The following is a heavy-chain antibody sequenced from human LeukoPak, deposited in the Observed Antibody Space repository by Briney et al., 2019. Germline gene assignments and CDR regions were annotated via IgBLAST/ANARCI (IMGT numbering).Heavy chain of an antibody. CDR1: GGSFSGYY. Sequence: SETLSLTCAVYGGSFSGYYWSWIRQPPGKGLEWIGEINHSGSTNYNPSLKSRVTISVDTSKNQFSLKLSSVTAADTAVYYCARGLVRAVAAQDDHDAFDIWGQGTMVTVSS. CDR3: ARGLVRAVAAQDDHDAFDI. CDR2: INHSGST. D-gene: IGHD6-19*01. J-gene: IGHJ3*02. V-gene: IGHV4-34*01.